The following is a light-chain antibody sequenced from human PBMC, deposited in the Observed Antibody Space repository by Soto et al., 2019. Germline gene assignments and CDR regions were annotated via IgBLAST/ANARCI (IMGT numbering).Light chain of an antibody. Sequence: AIQLTQSPSSLSASVGDRVTITCRPSQAISSTLAWYQQKPGTPPSLLIYDASTLENGVPPRFSGSRSGTDFNLTISGLQPEDFATYYCQHFNGYPITFGQGTRLDIK. CDR1: QAISST. J-gene: IGKJ5*01. V-gene: IGKV1-13*02. CDR2: DAS. CDR3: QHFNGYPIT.